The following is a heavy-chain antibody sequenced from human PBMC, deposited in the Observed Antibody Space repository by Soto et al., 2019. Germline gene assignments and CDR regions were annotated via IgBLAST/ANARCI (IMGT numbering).Heavy chain of an antibody. D-gene: IGHD6-13*01. CDR3: ATKDSSRFY. CDR2: SHQNGDT. Sequence: QVQLQESGPGLVKPSGTLSLTCAVSGVSISSHDWWTWVRQPPGKGLEWIGESHQNGDTNYNSSLGRRVTISVDKSKNHFSLKLTSLTVADTAVYYCATKDSSRFYWGQGTLVTVSS. J-gene: IGHJ4*02. CDR1: GVSISSHDW. V-gene: IGHV4-4*02.